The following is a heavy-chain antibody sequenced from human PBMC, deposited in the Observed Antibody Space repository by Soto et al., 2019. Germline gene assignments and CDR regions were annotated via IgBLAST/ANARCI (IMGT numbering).Heavy chain of an antibody. CDR1: GFSLSSTRVA. D-gene: IGHD6-19*01. CDR3: AHSVVAGLGYYFDY. V-gene: IGHV2-5*02. CDR2: IYWDDDK. Sequence: QITLKESGPTLVKPTQTLTLTCTFSGFSLSSTRVAVGWIRQPPGKALEWLALIYWDDDKRYSPFLKSRLTIXXXTXXNQVVLTMTNMDPVDTATHYCAHSVVAGLGYYFDYWGQRTLVTVSS. J-gene: IGHJ4*02.